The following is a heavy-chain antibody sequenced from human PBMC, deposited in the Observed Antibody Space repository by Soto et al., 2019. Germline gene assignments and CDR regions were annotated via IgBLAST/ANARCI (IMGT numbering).Heavy chain of an antibody. Sequence: SVKVSCKASGGTFSSYAISWVRQAPGQGLEWMGGIIPIFGTANHAQKFQGRVTITADESTSTAYMELSSLRSEDTAVYYCASTIRRDIVVVPAAIQSPFDPWGQGTLVTVSS. CDR2: IIPIFGTA. V-gene: IGHV1-69*13. J-gene: IGHJ5*02. CDR3: ASTIRRDIVVVPAAIQSPFDP. CDR1: GGTFSSYA. D-gene: IGHD2-2*01.